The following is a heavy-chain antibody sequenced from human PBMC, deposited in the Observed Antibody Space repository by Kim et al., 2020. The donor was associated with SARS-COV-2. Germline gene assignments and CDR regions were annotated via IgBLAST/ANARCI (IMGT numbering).Heavy chain of an antibody. CDR3: ARGSGLDF. CDR2: IYSDGSDT. Sequence: GGSLRLSCAASGFTLSSYWMNWVRQVPGKGLVWVSRIYSDGSDTSYADSVKGRFIISRDNAKNTLYLQMNSLRAEDTAVYYCARGSGLDFWGQGTLVLVSS. CDR1: GFTLSSYW. J-gene: IGHJ4*02. D-gene: IGHD7-27*01. V-gene: IGHV3-74*01.